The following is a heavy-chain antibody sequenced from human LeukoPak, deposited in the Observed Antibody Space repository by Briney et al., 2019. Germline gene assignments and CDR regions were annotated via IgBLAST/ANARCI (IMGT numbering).Heavy chain of an antibody. CDR3: ARVKGGSYYAVENWFDP. Sequence: VASVTVSCKASGYTFTSYGISWVRQAPGQGLEWMGWISAYNGNTNYAQKLQGRVTMTTDTSTSTAYMELRSLRSDDTAVYYCARVKGGSYYAVENWFDPWGQGTLVTVSS. CDR1: GYTFTSYG. CDR2: ISAYNGNT. J-gene: IGHJ5*02. D-gene: IGHD1-26*01. V-gene: IGHV1-18*01.